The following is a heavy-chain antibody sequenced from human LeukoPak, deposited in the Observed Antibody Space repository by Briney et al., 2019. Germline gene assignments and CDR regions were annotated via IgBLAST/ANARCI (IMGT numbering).Heavy chain of an antibody. Sequence: PGGSLRLSCAASGFTFSSYSMNWVRQAPGKGLEWVSSISSSSSYIYYADSVKGRFTISRDNAKNSLYLQMNSLRVEDTALYYCARDQLLHRNWFDAWGQGTLVTVSS. V-gene: IGHV3-21*04. CDR1: GFTFSSYS. D-gene: IGHD3-22*01. CDR2: ISSSSSYI. CDR3: ARDQLLHRNWFDA. J-gene: IGHJ5*02.